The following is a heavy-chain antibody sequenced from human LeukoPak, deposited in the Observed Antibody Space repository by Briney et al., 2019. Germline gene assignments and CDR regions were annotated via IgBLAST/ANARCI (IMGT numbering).Heavy chain of an antibody. Sequence: GGSLRLSCAASGFTFSSYSMNWVRQAPGKGLEWVSSISSSSSYIYYADSVKGRFTISRDNAKNSLYLQMNSLRAEDTAVYYCARDPKPYVVVPAAPLDYWGQGTLVTVSS. CDR3: ARDPKPYVVVPAAPLDY. V-gene: IGHV3-21*01. J-gene: IGHJ4*02. CDR1: GFTFSSYS. CDR2: ISSSSSYI. D-gene: IGHD2-2*01.